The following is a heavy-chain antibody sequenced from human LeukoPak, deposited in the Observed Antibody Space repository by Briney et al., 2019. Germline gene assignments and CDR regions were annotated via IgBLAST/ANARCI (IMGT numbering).Heavy chain of an antibody. Sequence: ETLSLTCAVYGGSFSGYYWSWIRQPPGKGLEWIGEINHSGSTNYNPSLKSRVTISVDTSKNQFSLKLSSVTAADTAVYYCARSREDYGGNSDWFDPWGQGTLVTVSS. CDR3: ARSREDYGGNSDWFDP. CDR1: GGSFSGYY. V-gene: IGHV4-34*01. CDR2: INHSGST. D-gene: IGHD4-23*01. J-gene: IGHJ5*02.